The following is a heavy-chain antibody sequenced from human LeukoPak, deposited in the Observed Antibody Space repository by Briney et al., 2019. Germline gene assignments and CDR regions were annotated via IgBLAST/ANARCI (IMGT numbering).Heavy chain of an antibody. Sequence: GGSLRLSCAASGFTFSSYAMHWVRQAPGKGLEWVAVISYDGSNKYYADSVKGRFTISRDNSKNTLYLQMNSLRAEDTAVYYCARDRWTTVTPYFQHWGQGTLVTVSS. J-gene: IGHJ1*01. CDR1: GFTFSSYA. D-gene: IGHD4-17*01. V-gene: IGHV3-30-3*01. CDR2: ISYDGSNK. CDR3: ARDRWTTVTPYFQH.